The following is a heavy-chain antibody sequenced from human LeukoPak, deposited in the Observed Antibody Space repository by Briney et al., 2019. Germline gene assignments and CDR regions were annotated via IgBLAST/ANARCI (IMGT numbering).Heavy chain of an antibody. CDR1: GGSISSYY. D-gene: IGHD2-21*02. J-gene: IGHJ4*02. Sequence: SETLSLTCSVSGGSISSYYWTWIRQPPGKGLEWIGYMFYSGIIHYNPSLKSRVTISVDSSKSQVSLALSSVTPADTAVYFCARGRVFECGGDCYSVLLDNWGQGTLVIVSS. V-gene: IGHV4-59*01. CDR2: MFYSGII. CDR3: ARGRVFECGGDCYSVLLDN.